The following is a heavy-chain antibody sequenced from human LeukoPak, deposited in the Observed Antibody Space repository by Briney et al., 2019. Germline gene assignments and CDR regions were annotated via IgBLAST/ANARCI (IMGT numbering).Heavy chain of an antibody. CDR1: GFTVSSNY. Sequence: TRGSLRLSCAASGFTVSSNYMSWVRQAPGKGLEWVSVINSGGSTYYAASVKGRFTISRNKSKNTLYLQLNNLRPEETAVYYYGPRPGRDAAGNMVQDWFEPWGQGTLVNVSS. CDR2: INSGGST. V-gene: IGHV3-66*02. D-gene: IGHD6-13*01. J-gene: IGHJ5*01. CDR3: GPRPGRDAAGNMVQDWFEP.